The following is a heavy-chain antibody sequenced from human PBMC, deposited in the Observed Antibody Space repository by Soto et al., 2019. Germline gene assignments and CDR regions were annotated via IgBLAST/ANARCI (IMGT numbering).Heavy chain of an antibody. D-gene: IGHD2-2*01. J-gene: IGHJ6*03. V-gene: IGHV3-11*01. CDR3: ARTSCSSTSCYYYYYYYMDV. CDR2: ISSSGSTI. Sequence: GGSLRLSCAASGFTFSDYYMSWIRQAPGKGLEWVSYISSSGSTIYYADSVKGRFTISRDNAKNSLYLQMNSQRAEDTAVYYCARTSCSSTSCYYYYYYYMDVWGKGTTVTVSS. CDR1: GFTFSDYY.